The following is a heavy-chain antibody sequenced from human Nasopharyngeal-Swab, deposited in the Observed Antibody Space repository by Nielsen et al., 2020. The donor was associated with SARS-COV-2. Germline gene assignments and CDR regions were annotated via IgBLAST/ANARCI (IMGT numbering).Heavy chain of an antibody. CDR3: ARDRGYSYGDPLSYFDY. CDR2: IHYSENT. D-gene: IGHD5-18*01. V-gene: IGHV4-59*01. J-gene: IGHJ4*02. Sequence: WIRQPPGKGLEWIGNIHYSENTNYNPSLKSRVTMSVDTSTDQFSLKLRSVTAADTAVYYCARDRGYSYGDPLSYFDYWGQGTLGTVSS.